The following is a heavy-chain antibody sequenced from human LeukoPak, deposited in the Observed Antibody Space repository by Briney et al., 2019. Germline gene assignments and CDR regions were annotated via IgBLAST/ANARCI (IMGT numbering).Heavy chain of an antibody. Sequence: ASVKVSCKVSGYTLTELSMHWVRQAPGKGLEWMGGFDPEDGETIYAQKFQGRVTTTEDTSTDTAYMELSSLRSDDTAVYYCATLGVPAAIEMDWFDPWGQGTLVTVA. CDR3: ATLGVPAAIEMDWFDP. V-gene: IGHV1-24*01. CDR1: GYTLTELS. D-gene: IGHD2-2*02. CDR2: FDPEDGET. J-gene: IGHJ5*02.